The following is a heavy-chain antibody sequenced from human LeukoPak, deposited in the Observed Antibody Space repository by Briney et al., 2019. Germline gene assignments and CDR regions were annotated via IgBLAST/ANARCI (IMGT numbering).Heavy chain of an antibody. V-gene: IGHV1-69*13. CDR2: IIPIFGTA. D-gene: IGHD3-10*01. J-gene: IGHJ3*02. Sequence: SVKVSCKVSGYTLTELSMHWVRQAPGKGLEWMGGIIPIFGTANYAQKFQGRVTITADESTSTAYMELSSLRSEDTAVYYCARDPLWFGELLNAFDIWGQGTMVTVSS. CDR3: ARDPLWFGELLNAFDI. CDR1: GYTLTELS.